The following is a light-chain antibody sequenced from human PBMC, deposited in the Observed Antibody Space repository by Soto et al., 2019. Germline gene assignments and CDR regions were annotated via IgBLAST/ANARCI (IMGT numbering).Light chain of an antibody. Sequence: IQMTQSVSSLPVSVSDRVTITLRASQGNRNDLAWNQQKPGKAPKVLMHPTPSLESGVPSRFSGSGSGTEFTLTISSLQPDDFATYYCQQYTSYPWTFGQGTKVDIK. CDR2: PTP. V-gene: IGKV1-17*01. J-gene: IGKJ1*01. CDR1: QGNRND. CDR3: QQYTSYPWT.